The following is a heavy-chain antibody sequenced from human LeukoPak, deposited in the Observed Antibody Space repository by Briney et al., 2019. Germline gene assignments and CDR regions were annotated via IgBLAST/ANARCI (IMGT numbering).Heavy chain of an antibody. CDR3: ARAAGRWLQFAFDI. CDR2: IYYSGST. V-gene: IGHV4-31*03. CDR1: GGSISSGGYS. Sequence: SETLSLTCTVSGGSISSGGYSWSWLRQPPGKGLEWIGYIYYSGSTYYNPSLKSRVTISVDTSKNQFSLKLSSVTAADTAVYYCARAAGRWLQFAFDIWGQGTMVTVSS. D-gene: IGHD5-24*01. J-gene: IGHJ3*02.